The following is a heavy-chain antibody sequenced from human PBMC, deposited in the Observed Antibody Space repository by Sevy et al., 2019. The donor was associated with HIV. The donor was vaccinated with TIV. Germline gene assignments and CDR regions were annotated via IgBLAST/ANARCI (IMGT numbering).Heavy chain of an antibody. Sequence: GGSLRLSCAASGFSFSTYAMHWVRQAPGTGLEWVAVISYDESHKYYTDSVKGRFTISRDNSKNTLFLQMNSLRPEDTALYYCAKAVGNPLFDSFDLWGQGTVVTVSS. V-gene: IGHV3-30*04. CDR2: ISYDESHK. J-gene: IGHJ3*01. D-gene: IGHD1-26*01. CDR3: AKAVGNPLFDSFDL. CDR1: GFSFSTYA.